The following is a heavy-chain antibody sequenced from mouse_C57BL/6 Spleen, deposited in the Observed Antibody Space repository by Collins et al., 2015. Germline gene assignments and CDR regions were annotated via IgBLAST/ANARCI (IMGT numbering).Heavy chain of an antibody. CDR1: GYEFSTYW. Sequence: QVQLQQSGAEVVKPGASVKISCKASGYEFSTYWMNWVKQRPGKGPEWIGQIYPGDGDTNYNGNFKDKATLTADKSSSKAYMQLSSLTSEDSAVYFCARGAYWGQGTLVTVSA. V-gene: IGHV1-80*01. J-gene: IGHJ3*01. CDR2: IYPGDGDT. CDR3: ARGAY.